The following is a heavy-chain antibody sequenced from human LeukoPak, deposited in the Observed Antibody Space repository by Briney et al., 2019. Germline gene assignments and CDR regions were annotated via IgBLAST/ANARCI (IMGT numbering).Heavy chain of an antibody. D-gene: IGHD1-26*01. Sequence: PSETLSLTCTVSGYSISSGYYWGWIRQPPGKGLEWIGYIYYSGSTYYNPSLKSRVTISVDTSKNQFSLKLSSVTAADTAVYYCARTGGTGIVGATYYYYYMDVWGKGTTVTVSS. CDR3: ARTGGTGIVGATYYYYYMDV. CDR1: GYSISSGYY. CDR2: IYYSGST. V-gene: IGHV4-38-2*02. J-gene: IGHJ6*03.